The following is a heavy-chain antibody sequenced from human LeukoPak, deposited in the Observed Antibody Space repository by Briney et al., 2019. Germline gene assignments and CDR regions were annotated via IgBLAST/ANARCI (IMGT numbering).Heavy chain of an antibody. D-gene: IGHD3-3*01. Sequence: GASVKVSCKASGYTFTSYGISWVRQAPGQGLEWMGWISAYNGNTNCAQKFQGRVTMTRDTSTSTVYMELSSLTSEDTAVYYCARGDHVRIYAESAFDIWGQGTMVTVSS. CDR3: ARGDHVRIYAESAFDI. CDR2: ISAYNGNT. CDR1: GYTFTSYG. V-gene: IGHV1-18*01. J-gene: IGHJ3*02.